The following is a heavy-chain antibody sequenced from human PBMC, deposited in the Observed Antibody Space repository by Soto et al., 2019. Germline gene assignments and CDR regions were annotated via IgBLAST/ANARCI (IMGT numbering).Heavy chain of an antibody. CDR1: GGTFSSYA. Sequence: SVKVSFKASGGTFSSYAISWLRQAPGQGLEWMGGIIPIFGTANYAQKFQGRVTITADESTSTAYMELSSLRSEDTAVYYCARRPKHLTGYPYWGQGTLVTVSS. J-gene: IGHJ4*02. V-gene: IGHV1-69*13. D-gene: IGHD3-9*01. CDR3: ARRPKHLTGYPY. CDR2: IIPIFGTA.